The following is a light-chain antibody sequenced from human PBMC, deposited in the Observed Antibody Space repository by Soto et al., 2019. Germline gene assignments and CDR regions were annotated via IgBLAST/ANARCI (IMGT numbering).Light chain of an antibody. J-gene: IGKJ4*01. CDR1: YDIKKY. CDR3: QQYENVPLT. V-gene: IGKV1-33*01. CDR2: DAS. Sequence: DIQMTQSSSSLSASVGDSVTITCQASYDIKKYLNWYQQRPGTAPKLLIYDASYLEPGVPSRFSGSGSGTHFTFIISSLQPEHIATYYCQQYENVPLTFGGGTKVDIK.